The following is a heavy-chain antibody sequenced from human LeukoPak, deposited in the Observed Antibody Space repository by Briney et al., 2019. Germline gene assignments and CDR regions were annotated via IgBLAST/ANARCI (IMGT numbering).Heavy chain of an antibody. V-gene: IGHV4-34*01. CDR3: ARDQKGGYCSGGSCYSYGWLDP. CDR1: GGSFSGYY. Sequence: SETLSLTCAVYGGSFSGYYWSWIRQPPGKGLEWIGEINHSGSTNYNPSLKSRVTISVDTSKNQFSLKLSSVTAADTAVYYCARDQKGGYCSGGSCYSYGWLDPWGQGTLVTVSS. D-gene: IGHD2-15*01. CDR2: INHSGST. J-gene: IGHJ5*02.